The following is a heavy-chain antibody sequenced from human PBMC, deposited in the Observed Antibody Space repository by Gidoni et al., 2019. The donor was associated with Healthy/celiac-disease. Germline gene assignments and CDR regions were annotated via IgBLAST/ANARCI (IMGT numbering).Heavy chain of an antibody. J-gene: IGHJ4*02. V-gene: IGHV4-34*01. Sequence: QVQLQQWGAGLLKPSETLSLTCAVSGRSFSGYYWSWIRQPPGKGLEWIGEINHSGSTNYNPSLKSRVTISVDTSKNQFSLKLSSVTAADTAVYYCARIPRRDGYLRGDDYWGQGTLVTVSS. CDR2: INHSGST. CDR3: ARIPRRDGYLRGDDY. CDR1: GRSFSGYY. D-gene: IGHD5-12*01.